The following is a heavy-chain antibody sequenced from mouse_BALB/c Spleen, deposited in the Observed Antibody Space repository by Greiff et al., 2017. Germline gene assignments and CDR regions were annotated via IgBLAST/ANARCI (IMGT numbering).Heavy chain of an antibody. CDR1: GYSITSDYA. D-gene: IGHD2-4*01. J-gene: IGHJ3*01. CDR2: ISYSGST. CDR3: ARSGGDYDDGFAY. Sequence: DVKLVESGPGLVKPSQSLSLTCTVTGYSITSDYAWNWIRQFPGNKLEWMGYISYSGSTSYNPSLKSRISITRDTSKNQFFLQLNSVTTEDTATYYCARSGGDYDDGFAYWGQGTLVTVSA. V-gene: IGHV3-2*02.